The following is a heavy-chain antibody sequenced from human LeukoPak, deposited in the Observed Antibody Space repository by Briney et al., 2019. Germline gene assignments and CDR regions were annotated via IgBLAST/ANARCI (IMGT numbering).Heavy chain of an antibody. CDR3: ARHPGKVTNDWYFDL. CDR1: GYTFTGYY. Sequence: ASVKVSYKASGYTFTGYYMHWVRQAPGQGLDWMGWINPNSGGTNYAQKFQGRVTMTRDTSITTAYMELSRLSSDDTAVYYCARHPGKVTNDWYFDLWGRGTLVTVSS. J-gene: IGHJ2*01. CDR2: INPNSGGT. V-gene: IGHV1-2*02. D-gene: IGHD4-23*01.